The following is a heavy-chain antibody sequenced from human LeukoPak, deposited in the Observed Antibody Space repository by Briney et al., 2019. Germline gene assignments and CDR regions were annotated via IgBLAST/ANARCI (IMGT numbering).Heavy chain of an antibody. D-gene: IGHD5-24*01. CDR1: GGTFSSYA. V-gene: IGHV1-69*13. CDR2: IIPIFGTA. CDR3: ARTRRDGYNTYNWFDP. J-gene: IGHJ5*02. Sequence: SVKVSCKASGGTFSSYAISWVRQAPGQGLEWMGGIIPIFGTANYAQKFQGRVTITADESTSTAYMELSSLRSEDTAVYYCARTRRDGYNTYNWFDPWGXGTLVTVSS.